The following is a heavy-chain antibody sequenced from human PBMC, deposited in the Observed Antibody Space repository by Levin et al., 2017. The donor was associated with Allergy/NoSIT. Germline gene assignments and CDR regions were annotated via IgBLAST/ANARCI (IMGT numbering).Heavy chain of an antibody. CDR3: AKDAAGVTADASDI. Sequence: GGSLRLSCAASGFTFSSYAMSWVRQAPGKGLEWVSTISGGGSSTYYADSVKGRFTISRDNSKNTLYLQMDSLRPEDTAVYYCAKDAAGVTADASDIWGQGTMVTVSS. CDR2: ISGGGSST. J-gene: IGHJ3*02. D-gene: IGHD2-21*02. V-gene: IGHV3-23*01. CDR1: GFTFSSYA.